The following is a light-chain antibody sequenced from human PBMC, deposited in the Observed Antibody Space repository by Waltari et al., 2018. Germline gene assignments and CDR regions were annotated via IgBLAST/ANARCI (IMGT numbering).Light chain of an antibody. V-gene: IGKV3-20*01. J-gene: IGKJ1*01. CDR2: GTS. CDR3: QHYVRLPAT. CDR1: QSVRRS. Sequence: IVLTQSPGTLSLSPGQRATRACRASQSVRRSLAWYQQKPSQDPKLPIYGTSTRATGIPDRFSGSGSGTDFSLTISSLGPEDFAIYFCQHYVRLPATFGQGTKVEIK.